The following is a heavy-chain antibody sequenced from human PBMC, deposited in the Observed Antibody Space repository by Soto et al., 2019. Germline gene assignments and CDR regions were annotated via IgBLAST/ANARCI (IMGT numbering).Heavy chain of an antibody. CDR1: GYTFTSYG. J-gene: IGHJ5*02. CDR2: SNAANGDT. V-gene: IGHV1-3*01. D-gene: IGHD6-13*01. Sequence: ASVKVSCKASGYTFTSYGIHWVRKAPGQRLEWMGWSNAANGDTKYSPKFQGRVNITRDTSASTAYMELSSLRSEDTAVYYCVRRHVSATGIDWFDPWGQGTLVTVSS. CDR3: VRRHVSATGIDWFDP.